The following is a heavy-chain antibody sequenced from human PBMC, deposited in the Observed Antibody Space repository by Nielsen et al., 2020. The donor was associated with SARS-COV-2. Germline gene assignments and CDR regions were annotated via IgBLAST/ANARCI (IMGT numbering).Heavy chain of an antibody. CDR1: GGSFGGYY. CDR3: ARGPRYNWNPGTLDY. D-gene: IGHD1-20*01. CDR2: VNYRGGT. V-gene: IGHV4-34*01. Sequence: SETLSLTCAVYGGSFGGYYWSWIRQPPGKGLEWIGEVNYRGGTNYNPSLKSRVTISMDASKNQFSLKLSSVTAADTAVYYCARGPRYNWNPGTLDYWGQGTLVTVSS. J-gene: IGHJ4*02.